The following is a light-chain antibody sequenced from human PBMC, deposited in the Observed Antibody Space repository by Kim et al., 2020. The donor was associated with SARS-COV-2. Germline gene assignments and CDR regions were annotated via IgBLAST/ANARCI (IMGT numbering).Light chain of an antibody. CDR3: QQYGSSPRT. J-gene: IGKJ1*01. CDR1: QSGRGSS. Sequence: SPWERATLSCRASQSGRGSSVGWYQQKPGQAPRLLIYGASSRATGIPDRFSGSGSGTDFTLTISRLEPEDIAVYYCQQYGSSPRTCGQGTKVYIK. V-gene: IGKV3-20*01. CDR2: GAS.